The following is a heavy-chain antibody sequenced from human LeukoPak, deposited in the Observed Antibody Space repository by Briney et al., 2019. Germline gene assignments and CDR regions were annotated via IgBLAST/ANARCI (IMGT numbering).Heavy chain of an antibody. CDR1: GFTVSSNY. D-gene: IGHD6-19*01. Sequence: GGSLRLSCAASGFTVSSNYMSWVRQAPGKGLEWVSRISGSGGDTYYADSVKGRFTISRDNSKNTLYLQMISLRADDTAVYYCAKGVPYSSGWYCDSWGQGASVTVSS. V-gene: IGHV3-23*01. J-gene: IGHJ5*01. CDR3: AKGVPYSSGWYCDS. CDR2: ISGSGGDT.